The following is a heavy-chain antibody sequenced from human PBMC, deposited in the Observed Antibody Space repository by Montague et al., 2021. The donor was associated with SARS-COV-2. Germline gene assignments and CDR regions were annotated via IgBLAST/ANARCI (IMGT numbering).Heavy chain of an antibody. D-gene: IGHD6-13*01. CDR3: ARVGYSSGWYGVDWFDP. CDR1: IGSISSGSYY. J-gene: IGHJ5*02. CDR2: IYTSGST. Sequence: TLSLTCTVSIGSISSGSYYWSWIRQPAGKGLEWIGRIYTSGSTYYNPSLKSRATISVDTSKNQFSLMLSSVTAADTAVYYWARVGYSSGWYGVDWFDPWGQGTLVTVSS. V-gene: IGHV4-61*02.